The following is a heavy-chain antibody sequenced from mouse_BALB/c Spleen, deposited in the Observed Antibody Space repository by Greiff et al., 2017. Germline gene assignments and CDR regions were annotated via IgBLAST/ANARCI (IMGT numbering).Heavy chain of an antibody. D-gene: IGHD1-1*01. J-gene: IGHJ1*01. CDR2: IDPSDSET. Sequence: VQLQESGAELVKPGAPVKLSCKASGYTFTSYWMNWVKQRPGRGLEWIGRIDPSDSETHYNQKFKDKATLTVDKSSSTAYIQLSSLTSEDSAVYYCARHGSHWYFDVWGAGTTVTVSS. CDR1: GYTFTSYW. V-gene: IGHV1-69*02. CDR3: ARHGSHWYFDV.